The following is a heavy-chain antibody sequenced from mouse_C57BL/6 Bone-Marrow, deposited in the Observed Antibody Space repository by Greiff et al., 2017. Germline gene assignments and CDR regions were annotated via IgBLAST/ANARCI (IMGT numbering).Heavy chain of an antibody. D-gene: IGHD2-4*01. Sequence: DVKLVESGAELVRPGASVKLSCTASGFNIKDDYMHWVKQRPEPGLEWIGWIDPENGDTEYASKFQGKATITADTSSNTAYLQLSSLTSEDTAVXYCTTLNDYDWYFDVWGTGTTVTVSS. CDR1: GFNIKDDY. CDR2: IDPENGDT. J-gene: IGHJ1*03. V-gene: IGHV14-4*01. CDR3: TTLNDYDWYFDV.